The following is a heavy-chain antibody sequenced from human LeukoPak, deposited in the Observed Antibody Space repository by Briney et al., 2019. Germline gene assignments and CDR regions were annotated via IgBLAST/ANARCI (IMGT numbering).Heavy chain of an antibody. V-gene: IGHV4-4*07. CDR2: IYTSGST. Sequence: SETLSPTCTVSGGSISSYYWSWIRQPAGKGLVWIGRIYTSGSTNYNPSLKSRVTMSVDTSKNQFSLKLSSVTAADTAVYYCARDVVGATTSTWFDPWGQGTLVTVSS. CDR1: GGSISSYY. D-gene: IGHD1-26*01. J-gene: IGHJ5*02. CDR3: ARDVVGATTSTWFDP.